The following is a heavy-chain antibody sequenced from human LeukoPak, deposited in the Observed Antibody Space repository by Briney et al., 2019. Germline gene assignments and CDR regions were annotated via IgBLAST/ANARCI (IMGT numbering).Heavy chain of an antibody. CDR2: IYYSGST. CDR3: ARVPTVTFFDY. J-gene: IGHJ4*02. CDR1: GGSISSSNFY. Sequence: SETLSLTCTVSGGSISSSNFYWGWIRQPPGKGLEWIGSIYYSGSTYYNPSLKSRVTISVDTSKNQFSLKLSSVTAADTAVYYCARVPTVTFFDYWGQGTLVTVSS. V-gene: IGHV4-39*07. D-gene: IGHD4-17*01.